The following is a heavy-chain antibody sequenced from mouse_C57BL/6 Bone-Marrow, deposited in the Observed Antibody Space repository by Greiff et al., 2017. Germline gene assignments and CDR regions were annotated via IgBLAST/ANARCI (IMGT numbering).Heavy chain of an antibody. CDR3: TRRGNYYGSPAWFAY. CDR2: IYPGNSDT. Sequence: VQLQQSGTVLARPGASVKMSCKTSGYTFTSYWMHWVKQRPGQGLEWIGAIYPGNSDTSYNQKCKGKAKLTAVTSASTAYMGLSSLTNEDSAVYYCTRRGNYYGSPAWFAYWGQGTLVTVSA. V-gene: IGHV1-5*01. D-gene: IGHD1-1*01. CDR1: GYTFTSYW. J-gene: IGHJ3*01.